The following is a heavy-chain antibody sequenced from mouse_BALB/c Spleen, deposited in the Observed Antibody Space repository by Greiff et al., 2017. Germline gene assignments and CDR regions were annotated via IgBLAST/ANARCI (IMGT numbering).Heavy chain of an antibody. J-gene: IGHJ2*01. CDR3: TREGDFYYRYDLDD. Sequence: QVQLQQPGAELVKPGASVKLSCKASGYTFTSYYMYWVKQRPGQGLEWIGGINPSNGGTNFNEKFKSKATLTVDKSSSTAYMQLSSLTSEDSAVYYCTREGDFYYRYDLDDWGQGTTLTVSS. D-gene: IGHD2-14*01. CDR2: INPSNGGT. V-gene: IGHV1S81*02. CDR1: GYTFTSYY.